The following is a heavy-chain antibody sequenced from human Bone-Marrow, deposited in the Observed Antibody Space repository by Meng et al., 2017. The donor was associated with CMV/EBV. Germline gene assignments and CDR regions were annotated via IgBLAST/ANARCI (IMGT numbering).Heavy chain of an antibody. Sequence: GESLKISCAASGFTFSVYYMGWMRQAPGKGLEWVSYISGRGNAMYYVDSMKGRLTISRDNAKNALYLQMNSLRVEDTAVYYCARWNEGMDVWGQGTTVTVSS. CDR1: GFTFSVYY. CDR3: ARWNEGMDV. CDR2: ISGRGNAM. J-gene: IGHJ6*02. V-gene: IGHV3-11*04. D-gene: IGHD1-1*01.